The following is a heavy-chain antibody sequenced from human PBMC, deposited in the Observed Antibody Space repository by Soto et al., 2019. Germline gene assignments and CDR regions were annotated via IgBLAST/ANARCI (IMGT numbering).Heavy chain of an antibody. CDR3: ARDHEGSGSYSKYFGMDV. J-gene: IGHJ6*02. CDR1: GFAFNTYG. V-gene: IGHV3-33*01. D-gene: IGHD3-10*01. CDR2: IWYDGSNK. Sequence: QVQLVESGGGVVQPGGSLRLSCAASGFAFNTYGMHWVRQAPVKGLEGVAIIWYDGSNKYYADSVKGRFTISRDNSKNTLFLQMNSLRADDTAVYYCARDHEGSGSYSKYFGMDVWGQGTTVTVSS.